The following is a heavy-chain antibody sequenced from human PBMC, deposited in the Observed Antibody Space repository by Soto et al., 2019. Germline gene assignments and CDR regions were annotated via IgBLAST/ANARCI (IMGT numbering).Heavy chain of an antibody. CDR3: ALALGRTTGLEY. D-gene: IGHD1-1*01. CDR1: GATKTRDHYY. V-gene: IGHV4-31*11. Sequence: SETLSLTGADSGATKTRDHYYWSWIRHLPGKGLQWIGSIYDSGTTKFNPSLTSRLALSVDTSKNQFSLKLSSVNAADAAVYYCALALGRTTGLEYWGPGFLV. CDR2: IYDSGTT. J-gene: IGHJ4*03.